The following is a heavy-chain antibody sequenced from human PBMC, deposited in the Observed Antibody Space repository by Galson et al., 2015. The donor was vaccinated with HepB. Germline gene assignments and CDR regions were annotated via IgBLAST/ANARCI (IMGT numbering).Heavy chain of an antibody. CDR3: ARIGDPKYSYGSHDAFDI. Sequence: PALVKPTQTLTLTCTFSGFSLSTSGMRVSWIRQPPGKALEWLARIDWDDDKFYSTSLKTRLTISKDTSKNQVVLTMTNMDPVDTATYYCARIGDPKYSYGSHDAFDIWGQGTMVTVSS. CDR1: GFSLSTSGMR. J-gene: IGHJ3*02. CDR2: IDWDDDK. D-gene: IGHD5-18*01. V-gene: IGHV2-70*04.